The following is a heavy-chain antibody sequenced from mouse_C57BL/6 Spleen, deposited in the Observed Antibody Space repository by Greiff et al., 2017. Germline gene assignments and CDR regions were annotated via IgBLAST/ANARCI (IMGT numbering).Heavy chain of an antibody. V-gene: IGHV1-69*01. Sequence: QVQLQQPGAELVMPGASVKLSCKASGYTFTSYWMHWVKQRPGQGLEWIGEIDPSDSYTNYNQKFKGKSTLTVDKSSSTAYMQLSSLTSEDSAVYYCARAPYYGSGYVFAYWGQGTLVTVSA. CDR1: GYTFTSYW. CDR2: IDPSDSYT. CDR3: ARAPYYGSGYVFAY. D-gene: IGHD1-1*01. J-gene: IGHJ3*01.